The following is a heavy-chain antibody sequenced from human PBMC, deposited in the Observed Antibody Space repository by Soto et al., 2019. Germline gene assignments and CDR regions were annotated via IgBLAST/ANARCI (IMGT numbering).Heavy chain of an antibody. J-gene: IGHJ4*02. Sequence: GGSLRLSCAASGFTFSSYGMHWVRQAPGKGLEWVAVISYDGSNKYYADSVKGRFTISRDNSKNTLYLQMNSLRAEDTAVYYCAKDYYYDSSGYIYYFDYWGQGTLVTVSS. CDR1: GFTFSSYG. CDR2: ISYDGSNK. D-gene: IGHD3-22*01. CDR3: AKDYYYDSSGYIYYFDY. V-gene: IGHV3-30*18.